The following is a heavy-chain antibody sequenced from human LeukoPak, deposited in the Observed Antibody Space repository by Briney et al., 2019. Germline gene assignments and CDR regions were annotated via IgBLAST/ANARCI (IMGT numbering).Heavy chain of an antibody. D-gene: IGHD4-11*01. V-gene: IGHV4-30-2*01. Sequence: SETLSLTCTVSGGSISSGGYYWSWIRQPPGKGLEWIGYIYHSGSTYYNPSLKSRVTISVDRSKNQFSLKLSSVTAADTAVYYCASTAGMTTVDYWGQGTLVTVSS. CDR1: GGSISSGGYY. J-gene: IGHJ4*02. CDR2: IYHSGST. CDR3: ASTAGMTTVDY.